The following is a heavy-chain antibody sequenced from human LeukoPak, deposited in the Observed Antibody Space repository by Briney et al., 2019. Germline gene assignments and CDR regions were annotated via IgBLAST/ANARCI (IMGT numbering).Heavy chain of an antibody. CDR1: GFTFSPYS. CDR2: ISSNSNHV. J-gene: IGHJ4*02. D-gene: IGHD5-18*01. V-gene: IGHV3-21*01. Sequence: GGSLRLSCAASGFTFSPYSMNWVRQAPGKGLEWVSSISSNSNHVYYADSLKGRFTISRDNAKNSLYLQMNSLRAEDTAVYYCARDFLGRTMVTGFFDYWGQGTLVTVSS. CDR3: ARDFLGRTMVTGFFDY.